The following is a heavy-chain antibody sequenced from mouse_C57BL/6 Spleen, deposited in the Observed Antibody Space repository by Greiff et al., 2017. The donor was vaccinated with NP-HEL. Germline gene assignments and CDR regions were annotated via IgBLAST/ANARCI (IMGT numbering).Heavy chain of an antibody. V-gene: IGHV3-6*01. CDR3: ARSGYYSNYVLYYFDY. D-gene: IGHD2-5*01. CDR2: ISYDGSN. CDR1: GYSITSGYY. Sequence: EVQLQESGPGLVKPSQSLSLTCSVTGYSITSGYYWNWIRQFPGNKLEWMGYISYDGSNNYNPSLKNRISITRDTSKNQFFLKLNSVTTEDTATYYCARSGYYSNYVLYYFDYWGQGTTLTVSS. J-gene: IGHJ2*01.